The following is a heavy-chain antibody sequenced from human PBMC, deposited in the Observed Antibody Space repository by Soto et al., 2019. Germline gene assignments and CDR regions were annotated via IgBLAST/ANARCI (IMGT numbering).Heavy chain of an antibody. CDR1: GYDFTSYG. J-gene: IGHJ6*02. Sequence: QAQLVQSGGEVKKPGASVKVSCKASGYDFTSYGINWVRQAPGQGLEWLGWISGYDGYTNYAQILQGRVSMTTDTSTKTAYMEVRRLRSDDTAIYSCARGGYYDSSGSRNYHNSGMNVWGQGTTVAVSS. CDR3: ARGGYYDSSGSRNYHNSGMNV. D-gene: IGHD3-22*01. V-gene: IGHV1-18*01. CDR2: ISGYDGYT.